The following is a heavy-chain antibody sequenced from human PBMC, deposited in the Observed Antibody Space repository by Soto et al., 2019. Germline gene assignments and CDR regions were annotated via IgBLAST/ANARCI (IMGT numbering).Heavy chain of an antibody. CDR3: ARDKRWGFGESGMDV. CDR1: GYTFTGYY. Sequence: GASVKVSCKASGYTFTGYYMHWVRQAPGQGLEWMGWINPNSGGTNYAQKFQGWVTMTRDTSISTAYMELSRLRSDDTAVYYCARDKRWGFGESGMDVWGQGTTVTVSS. D-gene: IGHD3-10*01. V-gene: IGHV1-2*04. CDR2: INPNSGGT. J-gene: IGHJ6*02.